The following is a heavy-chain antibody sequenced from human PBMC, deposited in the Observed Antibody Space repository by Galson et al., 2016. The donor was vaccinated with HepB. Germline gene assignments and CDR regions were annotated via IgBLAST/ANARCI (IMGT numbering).Heavy chain of an antibody. V-gene: IGHV3-30*03. CDR2: IPYDGSNK. CDR3: AGGEMGTILEY. Sequence: SLRLSCAASGFTVNGHGMHWVRQAPGQGREWVPAIPYDGSNKYYGDSVKGRFTISRDTSKNRLHLQMDSLRADDTAVYYCAGGEMGTILEYWGQGTLVTVSS. J-gene: IGHJ4*02. D-gene: IGHD5-24*01. CDR1: GFTVNGHG.